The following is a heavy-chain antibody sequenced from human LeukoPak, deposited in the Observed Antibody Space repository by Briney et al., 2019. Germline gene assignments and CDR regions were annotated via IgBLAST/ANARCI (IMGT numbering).Heavy chain of an antibody. Sequence: GESLKISCKGSGYSFTSYWIGWVRQMPGKGLEWMGIIYPGDSDTRYSPSFQGQVTISADKSISTAYLQWSSLKASDTAMYYCARHRYCSGGSCYPDAFDIWGQGTMVTVSS. CDR1: GYSFTSYW. V-gene: IGHV5-51*01. CDR2: IYPGDSDT. CDR3: ARHRYCSGGSCYPDAFDI. D-gene: IGHD2-15*01. J-gene: IGHJ3*02.